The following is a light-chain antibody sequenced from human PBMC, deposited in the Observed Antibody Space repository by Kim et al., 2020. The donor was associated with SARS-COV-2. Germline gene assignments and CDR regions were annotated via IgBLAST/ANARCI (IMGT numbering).Light chain of an antibody. V-gene: IGLV1-47*02. J-gene: IGLJ3*02. CDR1: SSNIGSNY. Sequence: QKVTISCSGSSSNIGSNYVYWYQQLPGTAPKLLIYSNNQRPSGVPDRFSGSKSGTSASLAISGLRSEDEADYYCAAWDDSLSGLWVFGGGTQLTVL. CDR3: AAWDDSLSGLWV. CDR2: SNN.